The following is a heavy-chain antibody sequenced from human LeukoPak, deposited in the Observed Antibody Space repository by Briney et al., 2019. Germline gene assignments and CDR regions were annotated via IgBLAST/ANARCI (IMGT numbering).Heavy chain of an antibody. V-gene: IGHV3-74*01. Sequence: PGGSLRVSCEASGFTFSPYWVHWVRQAPGKGLVWVSRINGDGSSTDYADSVKGRFTISRDNAKNTLYLQMNSLTAEDTAVYYCARDRGYQMVDPWGQGTLVTVSS. CDR3: ARDRGYQMVDP. D-gene: IGHD5-12*01. CDR2: INGDGSST. CDR1: GFTFSPYW. J-gene: IGHJ5*02.